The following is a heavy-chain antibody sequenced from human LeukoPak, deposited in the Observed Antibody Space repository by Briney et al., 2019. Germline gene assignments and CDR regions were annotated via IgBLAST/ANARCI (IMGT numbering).Heavy chain of an antibody. V-gene: IGHV1-69*13. J-gene: IGHJ6*04. Sequence: GASVKVSCKASGGTFSSYAISWVRQAPGQGLEWMGGIIPIFGTANYAQKFQGRVTITADESTSTAYMELSSLRSEDTAVYYCARALVVVAATPEPYYYGMDVWGKGTTVTVS. CDR2: IIPIFGTA. CDR1: GGTFSSYA. CDR3: ARALVVVAATPEPYYYGMDV. D-gene: IGHD2-15*01.